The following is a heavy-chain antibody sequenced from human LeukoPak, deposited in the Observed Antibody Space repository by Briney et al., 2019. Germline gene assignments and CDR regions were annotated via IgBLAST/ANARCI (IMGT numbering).Heavy chain of an antibody. CDR3: ARDRSGYSPMVY. D-gene: IGHD3-3*01. CDR1: GGTFSSYA. CDR2: IIPIFGTA. Sequence: SVRVSCKASGGTFSSYAISWVRQAPGQGLEWMGGIIPIFGTANYAQKFQGRVTITADESTSTAYMELSSLRSEDTAVYYCARDRSGYSPMVYWGQGTLVTVSS. V-gene: IGHV1-69*01. J-gene: IGHJ4*02.